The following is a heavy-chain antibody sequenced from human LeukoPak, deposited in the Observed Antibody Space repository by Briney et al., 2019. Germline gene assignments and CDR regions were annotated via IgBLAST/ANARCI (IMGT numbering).Heavy chain of an antibody. V-gene: IGHV3-11*06. CDR1: GFTFSDNY. D-gene: IGHD2-15*01. J-gene: IGHJ4*02. CDR2: ISSSGNYA. CDR3: ARVQGCSGGTCYFHY. Sequence: PGGSLRLSCAASGFTFSDNYMSWIRQAPGKGLEWVSYISSSGNYANYANSVKGRFTISRDNSKNTLYLQMNSLRAEDTAVYYCARVQGCSGGTCYFHYWGQGTLVTVSS.